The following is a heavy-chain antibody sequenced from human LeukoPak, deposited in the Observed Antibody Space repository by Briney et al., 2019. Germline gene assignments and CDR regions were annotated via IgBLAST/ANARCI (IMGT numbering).Heavy chain of an antibody. D-gene: IGHD6-6*01. Sequence: SETLSLTCAVYGGSFSGYYWSWIRQPPGKGLEWIGEINHSGSTNYNPSLKSRVTISVDTSKNQFSLKLSSVTAADTAVYYCARYCSSSSPFDYWGQGTLVTVSS. V-gene: IGHV4-34*01. CDR3: ARYCSSSSPFDY. CDR1: GGSFSGYY. J-gene: IGHJ4*02. CDR2: INHSGST.